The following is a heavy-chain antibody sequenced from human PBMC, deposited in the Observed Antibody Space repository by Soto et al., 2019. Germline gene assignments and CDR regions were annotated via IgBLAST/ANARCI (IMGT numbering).Heavy chain of an antibody. CDR1: GGSISSYY. D-gene: IGHD5-12*01. J-gene: IGHJ6*02. V-gene: IGHV4-59*13. Sequence: PSETLSLTCTVSGGSISSYYGCWIRQPQGKGQEWVGVICYCVSSNYNYSLKRRITITVDTYKNRFSLKLSFVTVADAAADYCDRASRLATSTSYYYSGMDVWGQGATVTVSS. CDR2: ICYCVSS. CDR3: DRASRLATSTSYYYSGMDV.